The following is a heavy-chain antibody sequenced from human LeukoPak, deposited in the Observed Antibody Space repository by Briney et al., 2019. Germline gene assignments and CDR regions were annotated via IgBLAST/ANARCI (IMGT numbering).Heavy chain of an antibody. CDR1: GFTFSSYA. Sequence: GGSLRLSCAASGFTFSSYAMSWVRQAPGKGLEWVSAISGSGGSTYYADSVKCRFTISRDNSKNTLYLQTNSLRAEDTAVYYCAKDTLLWFGELYGDAFDIWGQGTMVTVSS. CDR3: AKDTLLWFGELYGDAFDI. CDR2: ISGSGGST. D-gene: IGHD3-10*01. V-gene: IGHV3-23*01. J-gene: IGHJ3*02.